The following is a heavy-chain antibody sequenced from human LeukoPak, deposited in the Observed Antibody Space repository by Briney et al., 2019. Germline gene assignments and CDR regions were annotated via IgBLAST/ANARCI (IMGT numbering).Heavy chain of an antibody. Sequence: PGRSLRLSCAASGFTFSSYCMHWVRQAPCKGLEWVAVIWYDGSNKYYADSVKGRFTISRDNSKNTLYLQMNSLRAEDTAVYYCARAYYDILTGRETDAFDIWGQGTMVTVSS. D-gene: IGHD3-9*01. V-gene: IGHV3-33*01. CDR3: ARAYYDILTGRETDAFDI. CDR1: GFTFSSYC. CDR2: IWYDGSNK. J-gene: IGHJ3*02.